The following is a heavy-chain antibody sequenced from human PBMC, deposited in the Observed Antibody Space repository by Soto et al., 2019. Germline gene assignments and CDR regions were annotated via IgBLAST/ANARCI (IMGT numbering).Heavy chain of an antibody. CDR3: ARVPDR. CDR1: GGSISRYY. D-gene: IGHD2-2*01. Sequence: PSETLSLTCTVSGGSISRYYWSWIRQPPGKGLEWIGYIYYSGGTYYNPSLKSRVTISVDTSKNQFSLKLSSVTAADTAVYYCARVPDRWGQGTLVTVSS. CDR2: IYYSGGT. V-gene: IGHV4-59*12. J-gene: IGHJ5*02.